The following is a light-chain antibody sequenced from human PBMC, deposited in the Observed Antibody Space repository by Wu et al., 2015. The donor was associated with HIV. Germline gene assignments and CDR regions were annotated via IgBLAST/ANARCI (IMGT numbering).Light chain of an antibody. CDR1: QSVSSA. J-gene: IGKJ1*01. CDR3: QQYNNWPPWT. V-gene: IGKV3-15*01. CDR2: GAS. Sequence: ETVMTQFPVTLTVSPGERATLSCRASQSVSSAIAWYQQKPGQAPRLLMYGASTRATGIPARFSGSGSGTEFTLTISNMQSEDFAVYYCQQYNNWPPWTFGQGTKVEIK.